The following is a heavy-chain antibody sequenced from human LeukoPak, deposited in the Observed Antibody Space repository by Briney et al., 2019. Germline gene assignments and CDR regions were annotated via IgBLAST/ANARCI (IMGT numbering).Heavy chain of an antibody. CDR2: IYHSGST. CDR3: ASGNTDYDRDSFDI. Sequence: PSETLSLTCAVSGGSISSVGYSWSWVRQPPGEGLEWVGYIYHSGSTYYNPSLQSRVTISLARSKNQFSLKLSSMTAADTAVYYCASGNTDYDRDSFDIWGQGTMVTVSS. J-gene: IGHJ3*02. D-gene: IGHD5-12*01. CDR1: GGSISSVGYS. V-gene: IGHV4-30-2*01.